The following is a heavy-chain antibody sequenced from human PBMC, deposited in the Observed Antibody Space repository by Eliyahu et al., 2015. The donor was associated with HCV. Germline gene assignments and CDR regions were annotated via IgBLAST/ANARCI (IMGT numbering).Heavy chain of an antibody. V-gene: IGHV4-34*01. CDR3: AKPYYSDDSAYYTN. CDR1: GGSFSGHY. CDR2: IRHGGST. Sequence: QVQLQQWGAGLLKPSETLSLTCAVYGGSFSGHYWNWIRQPPGKGXEGIGEIRHGGSTKYNSSLKSRVTISIDTSKNQFSLKLSSVTAADTAVYYCAKPYYSDDSAYYTNWGQGTLVTVSS. J-gene: IGHJ4*02. D-gene: IGHD3-22*01.